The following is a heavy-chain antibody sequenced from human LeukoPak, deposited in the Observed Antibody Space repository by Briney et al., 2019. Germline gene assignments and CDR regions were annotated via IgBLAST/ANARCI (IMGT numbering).Heavy chain of an antibody. J-gene: IGHJ4*02. Sequence: GGSLRLSCAASGFTFDDYAMHWVRQAPGKGLEWVSLISWDGGSTYYADSVKGRFTISRDNSKNSLYLQMNSLRAEDTALYYCAKDGAVTTEYYFDYWGQGPLVTVSS. D-gene: IGHD4-17*01. V-gene: IGHV3-43D*04. CDR2: ISWDGGST. CDR1: GFTFDDYA. CDR3: AKDGAVTTEYYFDY.